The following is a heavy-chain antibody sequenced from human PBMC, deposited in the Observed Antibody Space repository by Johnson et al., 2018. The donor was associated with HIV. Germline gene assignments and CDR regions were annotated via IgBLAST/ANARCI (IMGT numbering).Heavy chain of an antibody. J-gene: IGHJ3*02. CDR2: ISYDGSNK. CDR1: GFTFSSYA. Sequence: QVQLVESGGGVVQPGRSLRLSCAASGFTFSSYAMHWVRQAPGKGLEWVAVISYDGSNKYYADSVKGRFTISRDNSKNTLYLQMNSLRAEDTALYYCARGRPWGWELRRDAFDIWGQG. CDR3: ARGRPWGWELRRDAFDI. D-gene: IGHD1-26*01. V-gene: IGHV3-30*04.